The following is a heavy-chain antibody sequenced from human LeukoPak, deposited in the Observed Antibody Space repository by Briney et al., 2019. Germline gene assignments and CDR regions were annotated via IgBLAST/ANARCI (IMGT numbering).Heavy chain of an antibody. CDR2: IYTSGST. V-gene: IGHV4-4*07. J-gene: IGHJ4*02. CDR1: GAPINNFY. Sequence: PSETLSLTCSISGAPINNFYWSWIRQPVGKGLEWIGRIYTSGSTNYNPSLKSRVSMSGDISKNRLSLNLISVTAAHTAVYYCARGGGKWVRGGFDSWGQGSLVTVSS. CDR3: ARGGGKWVRGGFDS. D-gene: IGHD5-12*01.